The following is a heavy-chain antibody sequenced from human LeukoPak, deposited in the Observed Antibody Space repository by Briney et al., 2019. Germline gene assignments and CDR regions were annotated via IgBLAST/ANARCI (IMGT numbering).Heavy chain of an antibody. D-gene: IGHD4/OR15-4a*01. CDR3: AKGAYGDYYYYYAMDG. V-gene: IGHV3-23*01. CDR1: GFTFSNYA. J-gene: IGHJ6*01. Sequence: PGGSLRLSCAASGFTFSNYAISWVRQAPGKGLEWVTSISGSGGSTFYADSVKGRCTISRDKSKNTLYLQMNSLRAEDTAVYYCAKGAYGDYYYYYAMDGWGQGTTVTVSS. CDR2: ISGSGGST.